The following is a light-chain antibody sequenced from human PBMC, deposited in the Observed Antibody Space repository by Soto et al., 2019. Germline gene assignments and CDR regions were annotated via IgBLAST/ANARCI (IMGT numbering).Light chain of an antibody. J-gene: IGKJ2*01. V-gene: IGKV1-9*01. Sequence: DIQLTQSPSFLSASVGDRVTITCRASQGISSYLAWYQQKPGKAPKLLIYAASTLQSGVPSRFSGSGSGTEFTLTVSSRQPEDVATYYCQQLNSYPYTFGQGTKLEIK. CDR3: QQLNSYPYT. CDR2: AAS. CDR1: QGISSY.